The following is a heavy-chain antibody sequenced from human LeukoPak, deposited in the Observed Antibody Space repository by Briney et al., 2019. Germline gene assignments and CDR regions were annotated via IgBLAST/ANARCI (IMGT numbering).Heavy chain of an antibody. CDR3: ARDLAYRSSLRGTFDI. V-gene: IGHV4-34*11. D-gene: IGHD6-19*01. CDR1: GGSFSGYF. CDR2: IYYSGNT. Sequence: PSETLSLTCAVYGGSFSGYFWSWIRQAPGKGLEYIGFIYYSGNTNYNPSFKSRVTISVDTSKKQFSLKLSSVTAADTAVYYCARDLAYRSSLRGTFDIWGQGTKVTVSS. J-gene: IGHJ3*02.